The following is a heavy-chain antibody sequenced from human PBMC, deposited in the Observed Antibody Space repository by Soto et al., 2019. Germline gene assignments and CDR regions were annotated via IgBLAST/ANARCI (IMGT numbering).Heavy chain of an antibody. CDR2: ISGSGGST. CDR3: AKDVGSITIFGVVIIPNPLLFDY. V-gene: IGHV3-23*01. Sequence: PGGSLRLSCAASGFTFSSYAMSWVRQAPGKGLEWVSAISGSGGSTYYADSVKGRFTISRDNSKNTLYLQMNSLRAEDTAVYYCAKDVGSITIFGVVIIPNPLLFDYWGQGTLVTVSS. D-gene: IGHD3-3*01. CDR1: GFTFSSYA. J-gene: IGHJ4*02.